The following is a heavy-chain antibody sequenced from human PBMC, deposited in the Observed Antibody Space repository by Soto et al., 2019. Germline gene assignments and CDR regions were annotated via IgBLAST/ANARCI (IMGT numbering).Heavy chain of an antibody. V-gene: IGHV3-72*01. Sequence: GGSLRLSCAASGFTFSDHYMDWVRQAPGKGLEWVGRTRNKANSYTTEYAASVKGRFTISRDDSKNSLYLQMNSLKTEDTAVYYCARVGTSSSWYYYYYYMDVWGKGTTVTVSS. CDR2: TRNKANSYTT. CDR3: ARVGTSSSWYYYYYYMDV. D-gene: IGHD6-13*01. CDR1: GFTFSDHY. J-gene: IGHJ6*03.